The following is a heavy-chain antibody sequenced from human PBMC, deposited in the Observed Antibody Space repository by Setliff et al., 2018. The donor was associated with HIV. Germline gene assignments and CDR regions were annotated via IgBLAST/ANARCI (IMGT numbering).Heavy chain of an antibody. Sequence: TSETLSLTCTVSGGSISSDYWSWIRQPPGKGLEWIGYIYYSGSTNYNPSLKSRVTISVATSKNQFSLKLNSVTTADTAGYYCARSRTSSGYYGVTGYGMDVWGQGTTVTVSS. J-gene: IGHJ6*02. CDR3: ARSRTSSGYYGVTGYGMDV. CDR1: GGSISSDY. CDR2: IYYSGST. V-gene: IGHV4-59*01. D-gene: IGHD3-22*01.